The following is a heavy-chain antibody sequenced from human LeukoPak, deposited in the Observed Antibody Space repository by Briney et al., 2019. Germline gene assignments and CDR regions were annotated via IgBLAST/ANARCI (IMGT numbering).Heavy chain of an antibody. CDR1: GYTFTSYS. V-gene: IGHV1-18*01. Sequence: ASVKVSCKASGYTFTSYSITWVRQAPGQGLEWMGWISAYNGDTKYAQNLQGRVTMTTDTSTSTGYMELRSLRSDDTAVYYCARAQIVVVPAATPYFDYWGQGTLVTVSS. CDR2: ISAYNGDT. D-gene: IGHD2-2*02. CDR3: ARAQIVVVPAATPYFDY. J-gene: IGHJ4*02.